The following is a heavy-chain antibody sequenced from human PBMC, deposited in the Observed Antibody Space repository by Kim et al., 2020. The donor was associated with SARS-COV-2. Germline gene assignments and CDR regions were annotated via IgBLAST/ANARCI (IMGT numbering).Heavy chain of an antibody. J-gene: IGHJ4*02. D-gene: IGHD3-22*01. V-gene: IGHV3-48*03. Sequence: GGSLRLSCAASGFTFSSYEMNWVRQAPGKGLEWVSYISSSGSTIYYADSVKGRFTISRDNAKNSLYLQMNSLRAEDTAVYYCARDPAYYDSSGPKWEGGNWGQGTLVTVSS. CDR2: ISSSGSTI. CDR1: GFTFSSYE. CDR3: ARDPAYYDSSGPKWEGGN.